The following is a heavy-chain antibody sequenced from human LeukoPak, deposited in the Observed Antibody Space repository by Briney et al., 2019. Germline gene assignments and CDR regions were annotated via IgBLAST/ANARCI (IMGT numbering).Heavy chain of an antibody. Sequence: PWASVKVSCKASGYTLTSYAMHWVRQAPGQRLEWMGWINAGNGNTKYSQKFQGRVTITRDTSASTAYMELSSLRPEDTAVYYCARDLGVGAYLLFDYITSGLDSWGQGTLVTVSS. J-gene: IGHJ4*02. CDR3: ARDLGVGAYLLFDYITSGLDS. V-gene: IGHV1-3*01. CDR1: GYTLTSYA. D-gene: IGHD2/OR15-2a*01. CDR2: INAGNGNT.